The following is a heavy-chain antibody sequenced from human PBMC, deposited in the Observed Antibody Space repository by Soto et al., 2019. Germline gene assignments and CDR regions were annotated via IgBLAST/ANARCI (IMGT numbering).Heavy chain of an antibody. CDR2: FSGSGGST. J-gene: IGHJ4*02. V-gene: IGHV3-23*01. Sequence: GSLRLACAASGFTFSSYAMSWVRQAPGKGLEWVSGFSGSGGSTYYADSVKGRFTISRDNSKNTLYLQMSSLRAEDTAVYYCAKVPDDSSGYNYADWGQGTLVTVSS. CDR1: GFTFSSYA. CDR3: AKVPDDSSGYNYAD. D-gene: IGHD3-22*01.